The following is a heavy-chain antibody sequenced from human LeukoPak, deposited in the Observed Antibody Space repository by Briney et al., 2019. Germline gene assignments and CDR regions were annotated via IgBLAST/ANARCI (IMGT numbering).Heavy chain of an antibody. D-gene: IGHD3/OR15-3a*01. CDR2: IIPIFGTA. CDR1: GGTFSSYA. J-gene: IGHJ5*02. V-gene: IGHV1-69*05. CDR3: ARRTSGTALFDP. Sequence: SVKVSCKASGGTFSSYAISWVRQAPGQGLEWMGGIIPIFGTANYAQKFQGRVTITTDESTSTAYMELRSLRSDDTAVYYCARRTSGTALFDPWGQGTLVTVSS.